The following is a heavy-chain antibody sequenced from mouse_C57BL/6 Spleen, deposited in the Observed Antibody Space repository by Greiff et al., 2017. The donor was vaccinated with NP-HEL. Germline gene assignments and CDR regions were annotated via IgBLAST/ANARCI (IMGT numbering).Heavy chain of an antibody. CDR2: IYPRSGNT. CDR3: ARPLFTTVVATDYAMDY. J-gene: IGHJ4*01. Sequence: VQLQQSGAELARPGASVKLSCKASGYTFTSYGISWVKQRTGQGLEWIGEIYPRSGNTYYNEKFKGKATRTADKSSSTAYMELRSLTSEDSAVYFCARPLFTTVVATDYAMDYWGQGTSVTVSS. CDR1: GYTFTSYG. V-gene: IGHV1-81*01. D-gene: IGHD1-1*01.